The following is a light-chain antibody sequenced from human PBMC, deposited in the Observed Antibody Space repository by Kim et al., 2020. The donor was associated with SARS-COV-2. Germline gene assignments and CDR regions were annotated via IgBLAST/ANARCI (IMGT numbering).Light chain of an antibody. CDR3: QVWDSSTGV. J-gene: IGLJ3*02. Sequence: SYELTQPLSVSVALGQTARITCGGNNIGSKNVHWYQQKPGQAPVLVIDRDSNRPSGIPERFSGSNSGNTATLTISRAQAGDEAVYYCQVWDSSTGVFGGGTQLTVL. CDR1: NIGSKN. V-gene: IGLV3-9*01. CDR2: RDS.